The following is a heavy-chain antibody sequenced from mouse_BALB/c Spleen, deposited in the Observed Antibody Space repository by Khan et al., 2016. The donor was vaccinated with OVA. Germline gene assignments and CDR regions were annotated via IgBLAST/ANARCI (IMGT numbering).Heavy chain of an antibody. J-gene: IGHJ3*01. D-gene: IGHD2-1*01. CDR3: KRSGYGTFAY. CDR1: GYTFTSYY. V-gene: IGHV1S81*02. Sequence: QVQLQQSGAELVKPGASVKLSCKASGYTFTSYYMYWVKQRPGQGLEWIGEINPSDGDTNFNEKFKSKATLTVDKSSSTAYMQLSSLTSEDSAVYYCKRSGYGTFAYWGQGTLVTVSA. CDR2: INPSDGDT.